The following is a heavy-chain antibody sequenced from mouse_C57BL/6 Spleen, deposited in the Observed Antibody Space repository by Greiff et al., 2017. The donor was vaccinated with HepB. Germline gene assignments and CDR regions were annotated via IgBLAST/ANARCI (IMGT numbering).Heavy chain of an antibody. J-gene: IGHJ4*01. D-gene: IGHD2-4*01. CDR1: GYTFTSYW. V-gene: IGHV1-64*01. Sequence: VQLQQSGAELVKPGASVKLSCKASGYTFTSYWMHWVKQRPGQGLEWIGMIHPNSGSTNYNEKFKSKATLTVDKSSSTAYMQLSSLTSEDSAVYYCASSTMITTRNYYAMDYWGQGTSVTVSS. CDR2: IHPNSGST. CDR3: ASSTMITTRNYYAMDY.